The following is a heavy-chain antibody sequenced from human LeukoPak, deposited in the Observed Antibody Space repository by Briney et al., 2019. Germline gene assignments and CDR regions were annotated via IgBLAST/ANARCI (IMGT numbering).Heavy chain of an antibody. V-gene: IGHV4-4*07. CDR3: ASGNGRFGEFPFDY. CDR1: GGSISSYY. Sequence: SETLSLTCTVSGGSISSYYWSWIRQPDGKGLEWIGRIYTSGSTNYNPSLKSRVTMSVDTSKNQFSLKLSSVTAADTAVYYCASGNGRFGEFPFDYWGQGTLVTVSS. CDR2: IYTSGST. J-gene: IGHJ4*02. D-gene: IGHD3-10*01.